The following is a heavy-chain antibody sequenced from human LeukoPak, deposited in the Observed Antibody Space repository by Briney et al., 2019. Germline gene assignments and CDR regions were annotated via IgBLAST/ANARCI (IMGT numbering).Heavy chain of an antibody. CDR1: GFTFSSYE. J-gene: IGHJ4*02. D-gene: IGHD6-19*01. CDR2: ISSSGSTI. V-gene: IGHV3-48*03. Sequence: GGSLRLSCAASGFTFSSYEMNWVRQAPGKGLEWVSYISSSGSTIYYADSVKDRFTISRDNAKNSLYLQMNSLRAEDTAVYYCARGFQWLENWGQGTLVTVSS. CDR3: ARGFQWLEN.